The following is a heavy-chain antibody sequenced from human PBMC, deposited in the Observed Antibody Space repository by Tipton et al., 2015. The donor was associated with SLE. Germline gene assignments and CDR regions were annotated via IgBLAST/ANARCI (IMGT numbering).Heavy chain of an antibody. CDR1: GFTFSGSA. D-gene: IGHD3-22*01. CDR2: IRSKANSYAT. V-gene: IGHV3-73*01. J-gene: IGHJ4*02. Sequence: GSLRLSCAASGFTFSGSAMHWVRQASGKGLEWVGRIRSKANSYATAYAASVKGRFTISRDDSKNTAYLQMNSLKTEDTAVYYCASWAPGYYYDNWGQGALVTVSS. CDR3: ASWAPGYYYDN.